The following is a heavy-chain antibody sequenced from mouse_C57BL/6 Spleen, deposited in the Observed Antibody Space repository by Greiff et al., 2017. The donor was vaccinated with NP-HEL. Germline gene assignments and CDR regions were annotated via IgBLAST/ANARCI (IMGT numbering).Heavy chain of an antibody. CDR2: IDPENGDT. V-gene: IGHV14-4*01. CDR1: GFNIKDDY. J-gene: IGHJ3*01. D-gene: IGHD2-5*01. CDR3: TPNDSNLFAY. Sequence: VQLKQSGAELVRPGASVKLSCTASGFNIKDDYMHWVKQRPEQGLEWIGWIDPENGDTEYASKFQGKATITADTSSNTAYLQLSSLTSEDTAVYYCTPNDSNLFAYWGQGTLVTVSA.